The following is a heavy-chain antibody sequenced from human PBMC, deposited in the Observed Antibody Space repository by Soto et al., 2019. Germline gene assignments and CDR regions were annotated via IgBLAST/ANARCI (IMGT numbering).Heavy chain of an antibody. CDR2: AYHNGLT. D-gene: IGHD6-19*01. Sequence: QVQLQESGPGLVKTSGTLSLTCAVSGDSVTSNVWWSWVRQSPGKGLEWIGEAYHNGLTNYSPSLKSRVSMSVDTSRNEFSLKMTSLTAADTAIYYCARDAAVPGESDRFDFWGQGTLVTVSS. V-gene: IGHV4-4*02. CDR1: GDSVTSNVW. J-gene: IGHJ4*02. CDR3: ARDAAVPGESDRFDF.